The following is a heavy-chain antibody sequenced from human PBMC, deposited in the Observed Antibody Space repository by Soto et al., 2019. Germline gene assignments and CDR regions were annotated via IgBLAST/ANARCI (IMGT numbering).Heavy chain of an antibody. Sequence: EVQLVESGGGLVQPGGSLRLSCAASGFTFSSYEMNWVRQAPGKGLEWVSYISSSGSTIYYADSVKGRFTISRDNAKNSLYLQMNSLRAEDTAVYYCARDPDSVSSSWIVFDYWGQGTLVTVSS. V-gene: IGHV3-48*03. CDR1: GFTFSSYE. CDR2: ISSSGSTI. J-gene: IGHJ4*02. D-gene: IGHD6-13*01. CDR3: ARDPDSVSSSWIVFDY.